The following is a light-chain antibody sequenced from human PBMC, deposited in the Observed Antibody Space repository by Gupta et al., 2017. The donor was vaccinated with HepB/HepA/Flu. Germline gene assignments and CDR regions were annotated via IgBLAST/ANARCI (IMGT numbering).Light chain of an antibody. V-gene: IGKV3-20*01. CDR1: QSISDAF. Sequence: EIVLTQSPGTLSLSPGERATLSCRASQSISDAFLAWYQQKPGQAPRLLIYGTSSRATGLPARFTGCGLGTDFTITISRLEPEDMAVYYCYKYGTAGETFGQGTKVEIK. CDR3: YKYGTAGET. CDR2: GTS. J-gene: IGKJ1*01.